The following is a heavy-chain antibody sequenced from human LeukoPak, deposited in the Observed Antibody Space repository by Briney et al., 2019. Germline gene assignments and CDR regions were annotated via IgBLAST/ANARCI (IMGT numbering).Heavy chain of an antibody. CDR1: GGSISSDNNY. CDR3: ARRDIVVVPAAIGYNWFDP. CDR2: VYHSGSP. V-gene: IGHV4-39*01. J-gene: IGHJ5*02. Sequence: SETLSLTCTVSGGSISSDNNYWAWIRQPPGKGREGIGSVYHSGSPNYSPSLKSRLTIFVDTSKNQFSLKLTSVTAADTAVYYCARRDIVVVPAAIGYNWFDPWGQGTLVTVSS. D-gene: IGHD2-2*02.